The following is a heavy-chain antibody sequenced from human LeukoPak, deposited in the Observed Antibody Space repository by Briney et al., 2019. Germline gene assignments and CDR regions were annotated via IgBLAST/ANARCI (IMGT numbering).Heavy chain of an antibody. CDR2: ISGSGGST. V-gene: IGHV3-23*01. CDR3: AKDRGIVVVLGYFDY. D-gene: IGHD2-21*01. J-gene: IGHJ4*02. CDR1: GFTLSSYS. Sequence: GGSLRLSCAASGFTLSSYSLNWVRQAPGKGLEWVSAISGSGGSTYYADSVKGRFTISRDNSKNTLYLQMNSLRAEDTAVYYCAKDRGIVVVLGYFDYWGQGTLVTVSS.